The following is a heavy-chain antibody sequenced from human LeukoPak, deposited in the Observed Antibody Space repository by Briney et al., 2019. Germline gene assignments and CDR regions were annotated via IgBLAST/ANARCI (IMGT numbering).Heavy chain of an antibody. Sequence: GGSLRLSCAASGFTVSSNYMSGVRQAPGKGLECVSDIYSGGSTYYADSVKGRFTISRDNSKNTLYLQMNSLRAEDTAVYYFARDRYYYGMDVWGQGTTVTVSS. J-gene: IGHJ6*02. CDR2: IYSGGST. CDR3: ARDRYYYGMDV. CDR1: GFTVSSNY. V-gene: IGHV3-66*01.